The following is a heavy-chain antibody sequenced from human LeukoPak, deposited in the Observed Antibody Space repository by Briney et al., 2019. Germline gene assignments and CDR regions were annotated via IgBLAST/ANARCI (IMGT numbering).Heavy chain of an antibody. Sequence: SETLSLTCTVSGGSIDDYYWSWIRQPPGKGLEWIGYIYYTGSTSYNPSLQSRLTISIDTSKTQFSLRLSSVTAGDTAVYFCASGVTQWGQGTLVSVSS. V-gene: IGHV4-59*01. CDR2: IYYTGST. D-gene: IGHD2-21*02. CDR3: ASGVTQ. J-gene: IGHJ4*02. CDR1: GGSIDDYY.